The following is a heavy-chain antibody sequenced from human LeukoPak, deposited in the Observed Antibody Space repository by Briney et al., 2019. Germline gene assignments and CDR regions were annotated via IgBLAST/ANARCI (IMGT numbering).Heavy chain of an antibody. CDR3: ARDATYYYDSSGYSDY. CDR1: GYTFTSYG. V-gene: IGHV1-18*01. CDR2: ISAYNGNT. Sequence: ASVTVSCKASGYTFTSYGISWVRQAPGQGLEWMGWISAYNGNTNYAQKLQGRVTMTTDTSTSTAYMELRSLRSDDTAVYYCARDATYYYDSSGYSDYWGQGTLVTVSS. D-gene: IGHD3-22*01. J-gene: IGHJ4*02.